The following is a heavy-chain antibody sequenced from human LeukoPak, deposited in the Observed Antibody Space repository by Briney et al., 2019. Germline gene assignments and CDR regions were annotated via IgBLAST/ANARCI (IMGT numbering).Heavy chain of an antibody. CDR3: AREGRSSIAARVYYYYYYMDV. V-gene: IGHV4-59*01. CDR1: GGSISSYY. J-gene: IGHJ6*03. Sequence: PWETLSLTCTVSGGSISSYYWSWIRQPPGKGLEWIGYIYDSGSTNYNPSLKSRVTISVDTSKNQFSLKLSSVTAADTAVYYCAREGRSSIAARVYYYYYYMDVWGKGTTVTVSS. D-gene: IGHD6-6*01. CDR2: IYDSGST.